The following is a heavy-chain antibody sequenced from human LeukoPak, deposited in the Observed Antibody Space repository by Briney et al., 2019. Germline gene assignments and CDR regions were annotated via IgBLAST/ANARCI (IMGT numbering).Heavy chain of an antibody. CDR2: INHSGST. CDR1: GGSFSGYY. V-gene: IGHV4-34*01. CDR3: ARLPYYYDSSGYYYFSFDY. D-gene: IGHD3-22*01. Sequence: YPSETLSLTCAVYGGSFSGYYWSWIRQPPGKGLEWIGEINHSGSTNYNLSLKSRVTISVDTSKNQFSLKLSSVTAADTAVYYCARLPYYYDSSGYYYFSFDYWGQGTLVTVSS. J-gene: IGHJ4*02.